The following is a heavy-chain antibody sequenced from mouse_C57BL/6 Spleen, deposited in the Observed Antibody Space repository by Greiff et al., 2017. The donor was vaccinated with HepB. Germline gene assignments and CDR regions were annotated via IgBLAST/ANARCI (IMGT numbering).Heavy chain of an antibody. V-gene: IGHV1-81*01. CDR2: IYPRSGNT. Sequence: VKLMESGAELARPGASVKLSCKASGYTFTSYGISWVKQRTGQGLEWIGEIYPRSGNTYYNEKFKGKATLTADKSSSTAYMELRSLTSEDSAVYFCARSGGSSYLDYWGQGTTLTVSS. CDR1: GYTFTSYG. D-gene: IGHD1-1*01. J-gene: IGHJ2*01. CDR3: ARSGGSSYLDY.